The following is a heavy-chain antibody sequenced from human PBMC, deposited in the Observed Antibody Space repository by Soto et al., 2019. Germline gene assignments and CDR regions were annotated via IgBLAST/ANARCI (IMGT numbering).Heavy chain of an antibody. Sequence: PSQTLSLTCAISGDSVSSNSAAWNWIRQCPSGGLEWLGRTYYRSRWYNDYAVSVRSRITINPDTSKNQFSLHLNSVTPEDTAVYYCAGTISLQWYYMDVWGKGTSVTVSS. D-gene: IGHD1-7*01. J-gene: IGHJ6*03. V-gene: IGHV6-1*01. CDR3: AGTISLQWYYMDV. CDR2: TYYRSRWYN. CDR1: GDSVSSNSAA.